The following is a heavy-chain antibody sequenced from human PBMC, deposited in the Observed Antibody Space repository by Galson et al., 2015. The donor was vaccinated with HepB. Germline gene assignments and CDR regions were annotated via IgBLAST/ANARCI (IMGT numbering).Heavy chain of an antibody. D-gene: IGHD4-11*01. Sequence: SLRLSCAASGFTFSSYSMNWVRQAPGKGLEWVSSISSSSSYIYYADSVKGQFTISRDNAKNSLYLQMNSLRAEDTAVYYCARGDYTYYFDYWGQGTLVTVSS. CDR1: GFTFSSYS. CDR2: ISSSSSYI. V-gene: IGHV3-21*01. J-gene: IGHJ4*02. CDR3: ARGDYTYYFDY.